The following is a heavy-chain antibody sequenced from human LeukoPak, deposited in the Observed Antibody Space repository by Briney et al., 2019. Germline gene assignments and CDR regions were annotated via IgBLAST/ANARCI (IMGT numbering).Heavy chain of an antibody. J-gene: IGHJ3*02. D-gene: IGHD6-19*01. Sequence: GGSLRLSCAASGFTFSSYGMHWVRQAPGKGLEWVAVISYDGSNKYYADSVKGRFTISRDNSKNTLYLQMNSLRAEDTAVYYCAIAGIAVAGTDAFDIWGQGTMVTVSS. CDR2: ISYDGSNK. CDR1: GFTFSSYG. CDR3: AIAGIAVAGTDAFDI. V-gene: IGHV3-30*03.